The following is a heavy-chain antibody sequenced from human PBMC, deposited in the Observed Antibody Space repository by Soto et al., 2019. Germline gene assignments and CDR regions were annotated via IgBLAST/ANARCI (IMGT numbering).Heavy chain of an antibody. V-gene: IGHV4-4*07. Sequence: SEPLSRTCTVSGGSIRSYYWNWIRQPAGKGLELIGRIYTSGNTNYNPSLKSRVTISVDTSKNQFSLKLSSVTAADTAVYYLSRGPDYRYNDRIVNYVMNVLGQGSTDNVSS. CDR2: IYTSGNT. CDR3: SRGPDYRYNDRIVNYVMNV. CDR1: GGSIRSYY. J-gene: IGHJ6*02. D-gene: IGHD3-22*01.